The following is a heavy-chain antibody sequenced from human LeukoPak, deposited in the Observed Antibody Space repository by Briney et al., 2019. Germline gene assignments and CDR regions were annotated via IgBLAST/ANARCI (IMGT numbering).Heavy chain of an antibody. V-gene: IGHV3-21*01. CDR2: ISSSSSYI. J-gene: IGHJ4*02. D-gene: IGHD3-10*01. CDR3: ARSDYYGSGSSLYYFDY. CDR1: GFTFSSYS. Sequence: GGSLRLSCAASGFTFSSYSMNWVRQAPGKGLEWVSSISSSSSYIYYADSVKGRFTISRDNAKNSLYLQMDSLRAEDTAVYYCARSDYYGSGSSLYYFDYWGQGTLVTVSS.